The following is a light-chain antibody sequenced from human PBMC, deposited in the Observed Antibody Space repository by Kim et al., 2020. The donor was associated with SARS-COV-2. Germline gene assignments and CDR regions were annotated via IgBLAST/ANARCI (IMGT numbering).Light chain of an antibody. J-gene: IGLJ1*01. CDR2: QDN. V-gene: IGLV3-1*01. CDR3: QAWDSSTHNYV. CDR1: KLGDKY. Sequence: PGMTTRIHCSGYKLGDKYVSWYQQKPGPSPVVVIYQDNQRPSGIPERFSGSNSGNTATLTISGTQAMDEADYYCQAWDSSTHNYVFGAGTKVTVL.